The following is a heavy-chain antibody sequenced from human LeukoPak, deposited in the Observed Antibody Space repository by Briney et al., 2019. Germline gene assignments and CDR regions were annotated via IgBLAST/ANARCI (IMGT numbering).Heavy chain of an antibody. Sequence: GESLKIFCKGSGYTFANYWISWVRQMPGKGLEWMGRIDPSDSRINYSPSFQGHVTISADRSISTAYLQWSSLRASDTAMYYCARRGELTGDYWGQGTLVTVSS. V-gene: IGHV5-10-1*01. J-gene: IGHJ4*02. CDR2: IDPSDSRI. CDR1: GYTFANYW. CDR3: ARRGELTGDY. D-gene: IGHD7-27*01.